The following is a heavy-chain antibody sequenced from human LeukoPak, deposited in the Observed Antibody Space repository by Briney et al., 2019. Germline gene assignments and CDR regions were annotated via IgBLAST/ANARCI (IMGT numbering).Heavy chain of an antibody. V-gene: IGHV3-23*01. CDR2: ISGSGGST. CDR3: AKGGARGLIMYYFDY. J-gene: IGHJ4*02. CDR1: GFTFSSYA. D-gene: IGHD3-10*01. Sequence: GGSLRLSCAASGFTFSSYAMSWVRQAPGKGLEWVSAISGSGGSTYYADPVKGRFTISRDNSKNTLYLQMNSLRAEDTALYYCAKGGARGLIMYYFDYWGQGTLVTVSS.